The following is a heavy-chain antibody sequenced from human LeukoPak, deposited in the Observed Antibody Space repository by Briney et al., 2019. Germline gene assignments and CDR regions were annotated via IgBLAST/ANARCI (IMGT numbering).Heavy chain of an antibody. Sequence: GGSLRLSCAASGFIFCSYEINWVRQAPGRGMEWVSYISSRGSNIYYTDSVEGRFTISRDNTKNSLYQQMNSLRAEDTAVYYCARDERGARPYFYWGQGTLVTVST. V-gene: IGHV3-48*03. J-gene: IGHJ4*02. CDR2: ISSRGSNI. D-gene: IGHD6-6*01. CDR3: ARDERGARPYFY. CDR1: GFIFCSYE.